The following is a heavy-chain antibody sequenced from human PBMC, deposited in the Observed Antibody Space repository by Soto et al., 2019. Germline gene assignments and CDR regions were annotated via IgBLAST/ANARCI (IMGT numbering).Heavy chain of an antibody. CDR1: GFIFENFG. CDR3: AKNQGVELVPLATVDWFDP. V-gene: IGHV3-23*01. D-gene: IGHD1-26*01. CDR2: ISGSGFKK. J-gene: IGHJ5*02. Sequence: VGSLRLSCAASGFIFENFGMSWVRQAPGKGLEWISSISGSGFKKYYADSVKGRFTISRDNSKSTVYLELNDLSAEDTAVYHCAKNQGVELVPLATVDWFDPWGQGSVVTVSS.